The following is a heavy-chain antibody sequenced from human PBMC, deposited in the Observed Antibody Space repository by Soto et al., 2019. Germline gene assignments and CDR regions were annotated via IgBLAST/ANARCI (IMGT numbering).Heavy chain of an antibody. CDR1: GGSISSYY. Sequence: TLSLTCTVSGGSISSYYWSWIRQPPGKGLEWIGYIYYSGSTNYNPSLKSRVTISVDTSKNQFSLKLSSVTAADTAVYYCARQYGDYVRGAFDIWGQGTMVTVSS. J-gene: IGHJ3*02. CDR3: ARQYGDYVRGAFDI. CDR2: IYYSGST. V-gene: IGHV4-59*01. D-gene: IGHD4-17*01.